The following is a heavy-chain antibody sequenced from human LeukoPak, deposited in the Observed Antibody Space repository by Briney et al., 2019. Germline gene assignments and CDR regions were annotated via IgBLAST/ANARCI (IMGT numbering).Heavy chain of an antibody. CDR2: IIPIFGTA. J-gene: IGHJ4*02. V-gene: IGHV1-69*13. D-gene: IGHD2-21*02. CDR1: GYTFTSYD. CDR3: ARGPYCGGDCYRRFDY. Sequence: SVKVSCKASGYTFTSYDINWVRQAPGQGLEWMGGIIPIFGTADYAQKFQGRVTITADESTSTAYMELSSLRSEDTAVYYCARGPYCGGDCYRRFDYWGQGTLVTVSS.